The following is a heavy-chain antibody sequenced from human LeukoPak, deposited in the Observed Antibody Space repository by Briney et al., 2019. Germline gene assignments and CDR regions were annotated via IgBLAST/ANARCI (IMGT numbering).Heavy chain of an antibody. CDR1: GYSFPSYW. D-gene: IGHD6-19*01. CDR2: IYPGDSDT. V-gene: IGHV5-51*01. J-gene: IGHJ4*02. CDR3: AYSSGYYVGMFDF. Sequence: GESLKISCKSPGYSFPSYWIGWVRQMPGKGLEWMGIIYPGDSDTRYSPSFQGQVTISVDKSISTAYLQWSSLKASDTAMYYCAYSSGYYVGMFDFWGRGTLVSVSS.